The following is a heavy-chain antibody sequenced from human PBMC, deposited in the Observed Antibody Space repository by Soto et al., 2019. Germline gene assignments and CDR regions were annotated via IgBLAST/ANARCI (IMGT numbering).Heavy chain of an antibody. Sequence: ASVQVSFKASGYTFTSYGISWVRQAPGQGLEWMGWISAYNGNTNYAQKLQGRVTMTTDTSTSTAYMELRSLRSDDTAVYYCARDLNRYYYDSSGQRWFDPWGQGTLVTVSS. CDR1: GYTFTSYG. CDR3: ARDLNRYYYDSSGQRWFDP. D-gene: IGHD3-22*01. V-gene: IGHV1-18*04. CDR2: ISAYNGNT. J-gene: IGHJ5*02.